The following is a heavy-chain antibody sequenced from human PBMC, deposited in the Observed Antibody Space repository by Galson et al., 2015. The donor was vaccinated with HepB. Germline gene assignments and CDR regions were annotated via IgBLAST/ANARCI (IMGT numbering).Heavy chain of an antibody. J-gene: IGHJ4*02. CDR1: GFTFSSYG. CDR2: ISYDGSNK. V-gene: IGHV3-30*18. Sequence: SLRLSCAASGFTFSSYGMHWVRQAPGKGLEWVAVISYDGSNKYYADSVKGRFTISRDNSKNTLYLQMNSLRAEDTAVYYCAKVKVDRQHQYYDFWSGNFDYWGQGTLVTVSS. D-gene: IGHD3-3*01. CDR3: AKVKVDRQHQYYDFWSGNFDY.